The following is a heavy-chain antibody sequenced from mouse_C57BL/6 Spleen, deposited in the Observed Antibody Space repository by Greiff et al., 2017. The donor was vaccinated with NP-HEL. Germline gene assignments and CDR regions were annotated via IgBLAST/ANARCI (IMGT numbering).Heavy chain of an antibody. V-gene: IGHV1-72*01. D-gene: IGHD1-1*01. CDR3: ARPYGSIHGYFDV. CDR2: IDPNSGGT. Sequence: QVQLQQPGAELVKPGASVKLSCKASGYTFTSYWMHWVKQRPGRGLEWIGRIDPNSGGTKYNEKFKSKATLTVDKPSSTAYMQLSSLTSEDSAVYYCARPYGSIHGYFDVWGTGTTVTVSS. J-gene: IGHJ1*03. CDR1: GYTFTSYW.